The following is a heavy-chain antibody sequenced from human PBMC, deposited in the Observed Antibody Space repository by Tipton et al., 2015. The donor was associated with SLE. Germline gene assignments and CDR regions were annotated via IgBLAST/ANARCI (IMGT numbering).Heavy chain of an antibody. CDR1: GGSIRSSSYY. J-gene: IGHJ4*02. CDR2: IFYSGGT. CDR3: AKYASGTMFEY. D-gene: IGHD3-10*01. Sequence: TLSLTCTVSGGSIRSSSYYWVWIRQSPGKGLEWIGIIFYSGGTYSNPSLKSRVSMSVDTSKNQFSLRLTSVTAADTAVYYCAKYASGTMFEYWGQGTLVTVSS. V-gene: IGHV4-39*01.